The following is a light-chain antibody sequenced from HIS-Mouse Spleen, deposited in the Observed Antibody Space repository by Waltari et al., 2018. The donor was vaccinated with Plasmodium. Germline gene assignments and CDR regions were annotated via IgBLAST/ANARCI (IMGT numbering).Light chain of an antibody. V-gene: IGLV2-23*01. CDR2: EGS. J-gene: IGLJ1*01. CDR1: SSDVGSYNL. CDR3: CSYAGSSTYV. Sequence: QSALTQPASVSGSPGQSITISCTGTSSDVGSYNLVSWYQQHPGQAPKSMIYEGSKRPSGVSNRFSGSKSGNTASLTISGLQAEDEADYYCCSYAGSSTYVFGTGTKVTVL.